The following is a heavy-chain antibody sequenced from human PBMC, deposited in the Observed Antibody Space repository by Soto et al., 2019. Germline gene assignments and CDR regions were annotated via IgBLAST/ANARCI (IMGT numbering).Heavy chain of an antibody. CDR1: GYTFTSYD. CDR2: MNPNSGNT. J-gene: IGHJ4*02. V-gene: IGHV1-8*01. CDR3: ARESSGYDYYLDY. Sequence: GASVKVSCKASGYTFTSYDINWVRQATGQGLEWMGWMNPNSGNTGYAQKFQGRVTMTRNTSISTAYLELSSLRSEDTAVYYCARESSGYDYYLDYWGQGTQVTVSS. D-gene: IGHD5-12*01.